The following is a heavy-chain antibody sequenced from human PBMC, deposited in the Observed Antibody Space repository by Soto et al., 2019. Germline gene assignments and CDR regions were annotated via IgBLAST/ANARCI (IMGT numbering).Heavy chain of an antibody. CDR3: ARTPWDGYTGYYFDY. D-gene: IGHD5-18*01. CDR2: IYYSGST. V-gene: IGHV4-31*03. J-gene: IGHJ4*02. CDR1: GGSISSGGYY. Sequence: PSETLSLTXTVSGGSISSGGYYWSWIRQHPGKGLEWIGYIYYSGSTYYNPSLKSRVTISVDTSKNQFSLKLSSVTAADTAVYSCARTPWDGYTGYYFDYWGQGTLVTVSS.